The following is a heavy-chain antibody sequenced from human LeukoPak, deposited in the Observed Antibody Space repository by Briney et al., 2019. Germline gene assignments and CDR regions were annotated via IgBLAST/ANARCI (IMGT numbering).Heavy chain of an antibody. D-gene: IGHD5-12*01. Sequence: GGSLRLSCAASGFTFSNFWMHWVRQAPGKGLVWVSRISGSGGSTHYADSVKGRFTISRDNSKNTLYLQMNSLRVEDTAVYYCAKERLRRGFDYWGQGTLVTVSS. J-gene: IGHJ4*02. CDR1: GFTFSNFW. V-gene: IGHV3-23*01. CDR2: ISGSGGST. CDR3: AKERLRRGFDY.